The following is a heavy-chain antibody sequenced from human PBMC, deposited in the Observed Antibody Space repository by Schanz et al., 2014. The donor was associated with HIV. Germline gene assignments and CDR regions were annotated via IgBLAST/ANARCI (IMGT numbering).Heavy chain of an antibody. CDR2: MWYDESHK. CDR3: ARVATWDYYGMDV. J-gene: IGHJ6*02. V-gene: IGHV3-33*08. CDR1: GFTFDDYA. Sequence: VQLVESGGGLVQPGRSLRLSCAASGFTFDDYAMHWVRQAPGKGLEWVAAMWYDESHKGYADSVKGRFTISRDNSKNTLYVQMNSLRAEDTAVYYCARVATWDYYGMDVWGQGTTVTVSS.